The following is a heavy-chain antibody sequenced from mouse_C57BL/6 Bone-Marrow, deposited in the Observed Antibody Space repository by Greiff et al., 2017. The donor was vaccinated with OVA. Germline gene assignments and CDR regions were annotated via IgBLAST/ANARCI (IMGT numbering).Heavy chain of an antibody. J-gene: IGHJ2*01. CDR3: ARGDGNYEYFLDY. V-gene: IGHV1-81*01. Sequence: VQLQQSGAELARPGASVKLSCKASGYTFTSYGISWVKQRTGQGLEWIGEIYPRSGNTYYNEKFKGKATLTADKASSTAYMELRSLTSEDSAVYFCARGDGNYEYFLDYWGQGTTLTVPS. CDR2: IYPRSGNT. D-gene: IGHD2-1*01. CDR1: GYTFTSYG.